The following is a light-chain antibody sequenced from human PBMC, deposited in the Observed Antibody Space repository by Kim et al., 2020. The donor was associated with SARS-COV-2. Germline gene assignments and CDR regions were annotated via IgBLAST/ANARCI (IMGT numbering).Light chain of an antibody. V-gene: IGKV3-15*01. J-gene: IGKJ1*01. Sequence: EIVMTQSPAPLSVSPGERATLSCRASQSVSSNLAWYQQKPGQAPRLLIYGTSTSPGIPARFSGSGSGTEFTLTISSLQSEDFAVYYCQQYNNWPWTFGQGTKVDIK. CDR1: QSVSSN. CDR3: QQYNNWPWT. CDR2: GTS.